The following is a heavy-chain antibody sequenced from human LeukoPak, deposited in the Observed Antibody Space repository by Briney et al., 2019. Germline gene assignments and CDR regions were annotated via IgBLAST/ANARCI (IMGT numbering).Heavy chain of an antibody. CDR3: AKDGSPGRRFGY. CDR1: GFTFSSYG. J-gene: IGHJ4*02. CDR2: ISGSGGST. V-gene: IGHV3-23*01. D-gene: IGHD1-26*01. Sequence: GGSLRLSCAASGFTFSSYGMSWVRQAPGKGLEWVSAISGSGGSTYYADSVKGRFTISRDNSKNTLYLQMSSLRAEDTAVYYCAKDGSPGRRFGYWGQGTLVTVSS.